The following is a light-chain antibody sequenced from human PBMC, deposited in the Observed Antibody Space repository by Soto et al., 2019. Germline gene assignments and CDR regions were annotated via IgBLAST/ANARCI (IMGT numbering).Light chain of an antibody. CDR1: SGDLGRYNY. J-gene: IGLJ1*01. CDR3: SSYSDSNNLYV. Sequence: SAVTQPPSATLYPGQSITISCSGTSGDLGRYNYGSWYQQHPGKAPKLIICGVSERPSGVPDRFSGSKSGNTASLTVSGLQADDEADYYCSSYSDSNNLYVFGTGAKVTVL. V-gene: IGLV2-8*01. CDR2: GVS.